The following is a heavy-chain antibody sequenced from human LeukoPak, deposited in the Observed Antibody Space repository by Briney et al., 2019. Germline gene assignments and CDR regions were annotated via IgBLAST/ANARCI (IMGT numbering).Heavy chain of an antibody. CDR2: IYPGDSDT. CDR1: GYSFTSYW. J-gene: IGHJ4*02. V-gene: IGHV5-51*01. Sequence: GESLKISCKGSGYSFTSYWIGWVRQMPGKGLEWMGIIYPGDSDTRYSPSFQGQVTISADKSITTAYLHWSSLKASDTAMYYCARQNTMDGGVITFDNWGQGTLVTVSS. CDR3: ARQNTMDGGVITFDN. D-gene: IGHD3-10*01.